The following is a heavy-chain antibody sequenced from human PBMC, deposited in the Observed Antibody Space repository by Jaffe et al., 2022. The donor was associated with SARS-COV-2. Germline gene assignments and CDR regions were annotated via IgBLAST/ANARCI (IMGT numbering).Heavy chain of an antibody. V-gene: IGHV3-30*18. CDR2: ISYDGSNK. Sequence: QVQLVESGGGVVQPGRSLRLSCAASGFTFSSYGMHWVRQAPGKGLEWVAVISYDGSNKYYADSVKGRFTISRDNSKNTLYLQMNSLRAEDTAVYYCANQRSRWLQLEGGYGMDVWGQGTTVTVSS. CDR3: ANQRSRWLQLEGGYGMDV. CDR1: GFTFSSYG. D-gene: IGHD5-12*01. J-gene: IGHJ6*02.